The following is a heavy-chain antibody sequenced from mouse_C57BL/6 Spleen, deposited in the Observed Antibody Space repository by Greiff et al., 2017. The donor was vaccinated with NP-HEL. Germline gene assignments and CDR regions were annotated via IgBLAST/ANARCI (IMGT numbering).Heavy chain of an antibody. CDR3: ARRSYDLSAMDY. J-gene: IGHJ4*01. V-gene: IGHV1-82*01. CDR2: IYPGDGDT. D-gene: IGHD2-12*01. CDR1: GYAFSSSW. Sequence: QVQLKQSGPELVKPGASVKISCKASGYAFSSSWMNWVKQRPGKGLEWIGRIYPGDGDTNYNGKFKGKATLTADKSSSTAYMQLSSLTSEDSAVYFCARRSYDLSAMDYWGQGTSVTVSS.